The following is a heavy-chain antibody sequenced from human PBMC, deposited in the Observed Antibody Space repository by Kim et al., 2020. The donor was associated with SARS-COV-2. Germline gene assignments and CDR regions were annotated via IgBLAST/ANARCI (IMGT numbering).Heavy chain of an antibody. V-gene: IGHV1-24*01. CDR3: AAARTTRDWGLGY. D-gene: IGHD4-17*01. CDR1: GSTLTELS. Sequence: ASVKVSCKVSGSTLTELSLHWVRQPPGKGPEWMGGSYPQGGETIYSQKFQGRVIMTQDTSADTAYMDLCSLTSDDTAVYFCAAARTTRDWGLGYWGPG. J-gene: IGHJ4*02. CDR2: SYPQGGET.